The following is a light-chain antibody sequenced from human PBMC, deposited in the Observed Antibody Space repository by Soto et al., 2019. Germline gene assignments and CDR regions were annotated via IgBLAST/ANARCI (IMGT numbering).Light chain of an antibody. V-gene: IGKV3-20*01. CDR1: QSVSSSY. CDR2: GAS. Sequence: EIVLTQSPGTLPLSPGERATLSCRASQSVSSSYLAWYQQKPGQAPRLLIYGASSRPTGIPDRFSGSGSGTDFTLTISRLEPEDFAVYYCQQYGSSSTFGQGTRLEI. CDR3: QQYGSSST. J-gene: IGKJ5*01.